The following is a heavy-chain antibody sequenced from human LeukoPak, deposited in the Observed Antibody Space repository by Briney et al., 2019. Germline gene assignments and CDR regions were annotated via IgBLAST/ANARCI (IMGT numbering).Heavy chain of an antibody. Sequence: GGSLTLSCAASRLTFISYDMSWVRQAPRKGLEWVSYISAAGGNTYYADSVKGRFTISRDNAKNILHLRMNSLRAEDTAVYYCVRDRVGPDYWGQGNLVTVSS. CDR3: VRDRVGPDY. V-gene: IGHV3-23*01. CDR2: ISAAGGNT. J-gene: IGHJ4*02. D-gene: IGHD1-26*01. CDR1: RLTFISYD.